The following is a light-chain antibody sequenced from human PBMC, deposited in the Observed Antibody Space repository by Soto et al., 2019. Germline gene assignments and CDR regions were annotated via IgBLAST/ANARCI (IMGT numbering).Light chain of an antibody. Sequence: SYELTQPPSLSVSPGQTASITCSGDELGDKYVCWYQQKPGQSPVLVIYQDSRRPSGIPERFSGSNSGNTATLTISETQALDEADYYCQAWDSSAMVFGGGTQLTVL. CDR2: QDS. CDR1: ELGDKY. V-gene: IGLV3-1*01. CDR3: QAWDSSAMV. J-gene: IGLJ2*01.